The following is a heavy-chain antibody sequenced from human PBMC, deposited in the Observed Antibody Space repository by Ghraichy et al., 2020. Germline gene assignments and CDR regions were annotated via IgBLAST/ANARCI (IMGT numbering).Heavy chain of an antibody. J-gene: IGHJ6*03. D-gene: IGHD6-6*01. V-gene: IGHV1-2*02. CDR1: GYTFTGYY. Sequence: ASVKVSCKASGYTFTGYYMHWVRQAPGQGLEWMGWINPNSGGTNYAQKFQGRVTMTRDTSISTAYMELSRLRSDDTAVYYCARVASIAALKQTPHPNYYYYMDVWGKGTTVTVSS. CDR2: INPNSGGT. CDR3: ARVASIAALKQTPHPNYYYYMDV.